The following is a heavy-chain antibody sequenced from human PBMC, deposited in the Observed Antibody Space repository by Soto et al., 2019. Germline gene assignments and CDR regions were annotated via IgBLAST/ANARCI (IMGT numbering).Heavy chain of an antibody. CDR2: INPNSGGT. Sequence: ASVKVSCKASGYTFTGYYMHWVRQAPGQGLEWMGWINPNSGGTNYAQKFQGRVTMTRDTSISTAYMELRSLRSDDTAVYYCARVKDIVVVPAAMDIWGQGTMVTVSS. CDR1: GYTFTGYY. J-gene: IGHJ3*02. V-gene: IGHV1-2*02. D-gene: IGHD2-2*01. CDR3: ARVKDIVVVPAAMDI.